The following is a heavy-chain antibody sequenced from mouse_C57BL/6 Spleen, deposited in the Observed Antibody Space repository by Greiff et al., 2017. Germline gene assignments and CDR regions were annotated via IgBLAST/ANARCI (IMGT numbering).Heavy chain of an antibody. CDR1: GYTFTDHT. V-gene: IGHV1-78*01. CDR3: ARPPNYYGSSPYAMDY. Sequence: VQLQQSDAELVKPGASVKISCKVSGYTFTDHTIHWMKQRPEQGLEWIGYIYPRDGSTKYNEKFKGKATLTADKSSSTAYMQLNSLTSEDSAVYFCARPPNYYGSSPYAMDYWGQGTSVTVSS. CDR2: IYPRDGST. J-gene: IGHJ4*01. D-gene: IGHD1-1*01.